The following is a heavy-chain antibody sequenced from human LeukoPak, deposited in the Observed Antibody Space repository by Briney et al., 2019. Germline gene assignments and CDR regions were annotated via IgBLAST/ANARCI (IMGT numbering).Heavy chain of an antibody. CDR1: GFTFSSHW. D-gene: IGHD5-12*01. V-gene: IGHV3-66*01. J-gene: IGHJ4*02. CDR3: ARDPDGYRQGHHFDY. Sequence: GESLKISCAASGFTFSSHWMHWVRQAPGKGLEWVSVIYSGGSTYYADSVKGRFTISRDNSKNTLYLQMNSLRAEDTAVYYCARDPDGYRQGHHFDYWGQGTLVTVSS. CDR2: IYSGGST.